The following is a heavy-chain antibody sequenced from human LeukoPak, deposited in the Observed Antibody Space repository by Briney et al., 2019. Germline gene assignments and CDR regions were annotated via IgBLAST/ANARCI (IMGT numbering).Heavy chain of an antibody. J-gene: IGHJ4*02. Sequence: PGGSLRLSCAASGFTFSSYSMNWVRQAPGKGLEWVSSISSSSSYIYYADSVKGRFTISRDNAKNSLYLQMNSLRAEDTAVYYCARGASLGYCSGGSCSDWGQGTLVTVSS. CDR3: ARGASLGYCSGGSCSD. CDR1: GFTFSSYS. D-gene: IGHD2-15*01. CDR2: ISSSSSYI. V-gene: IGHV3-21*01.